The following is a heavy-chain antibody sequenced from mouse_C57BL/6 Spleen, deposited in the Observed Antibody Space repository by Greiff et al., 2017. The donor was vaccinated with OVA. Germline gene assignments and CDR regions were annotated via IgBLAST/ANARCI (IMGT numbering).Heavy chain of an antibody. J-gene: IGHJ1*03. CDR1: GYTFTSYW. CDR2: INPSNGGT. D-gene: IGHD1-1*01. Sequence: VQLQQSGTELVKPGASVKLSCKASGYTFTSYWMHWVKQRPGQGLEWIGNINPSNGGTNYNEKFKSKATLTVDKSSSTAYMQLSSLTSEDSAVYYCATSYYYGSHWYFDVWGTGTTVTVSS. CDR3: ATSYYYGSHWYFDV. V-gene: IGHV1-53*01.